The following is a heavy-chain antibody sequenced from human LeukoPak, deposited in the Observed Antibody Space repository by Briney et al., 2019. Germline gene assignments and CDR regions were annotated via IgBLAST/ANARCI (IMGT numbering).Heavy chain of an antibody. Sequence: GASVKVSRTASGGTFTSYTISWVRQAPGQGLEWMGRIIPILGIANYAQKFQGRVTITADKSTSTAYMELSSLRSEATAVYYCALVTTSKTAPFDYWGQGTLVTVSS. J-gene: IGHJ4*02. CDR2: IIPILGIA. CDR1: GGTFTSYT. D-gene: IGHD4-17*01. CDR3: ALVTTSKTAPFDY. V-gene: IGHV1-69*02.